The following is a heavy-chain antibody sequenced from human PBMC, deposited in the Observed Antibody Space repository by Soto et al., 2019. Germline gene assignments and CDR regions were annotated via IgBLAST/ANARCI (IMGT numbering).Heavy chain of an antibody. J-gene: IGHJ6*02. CDR2: IYYSGST. V-gene: IGHV4-31*03. CDR1: GGSISSGGYY. CDR3: ASGSMWGSPMDA. D-gene: IGHD2-21*01. Sequence: QVQLQESGPGLVKPSQTLSLTCTVSGGSISSGGYYWSWIRQHPGKGLEWIGYIYYSGSTYYNPSLKSRVTISVDTSKTQFFLKLSSVTAADTAVYYCASGSMWGSPMDAWGQGTTVTVSS.